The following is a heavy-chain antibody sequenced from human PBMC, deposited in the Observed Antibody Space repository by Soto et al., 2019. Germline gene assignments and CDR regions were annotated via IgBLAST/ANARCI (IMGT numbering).Heavy chain of an antibody. V-gene: IGHV1-69*13. CDR2: IIPIFGTA. D-gene: IGHD6-13*01. CDR3: ARDATIAASSFDY. CDR1: GGTFSIYA. Sequence: SVKVSCKASGGTFSIYAISGVGQSPGQGLEWMGGIIPIFGTANYAQKFQGRVTITADESTSTAYMELSSLRSEDTAVYYCARDATIAASSFDYWGQGTLVTVSS. J-gene: IGHJ4*02.